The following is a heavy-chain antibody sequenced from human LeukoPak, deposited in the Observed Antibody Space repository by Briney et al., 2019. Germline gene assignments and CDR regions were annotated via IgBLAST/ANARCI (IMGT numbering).Heavy chain of an antibody. CDR2: IYYSGST. D-gene: IGHD3-3*01. CDR1: GGSISSYY. J-gene: IGHJ6*03. CDR3: ARVPTYYDFWSGYYYYYMDV. V-gene: IGHV4-59*01. Sequence: PSETLSLTCTVSGGSISSYYWSWIRQPPGKGLEWIGYIYYSGSTNYNPSLKSRVTISVDTSKNQFSLKLSSVTAADTAVYYCARVPTYYDFWSGYYYYYMDVWGKGTTATVSS.